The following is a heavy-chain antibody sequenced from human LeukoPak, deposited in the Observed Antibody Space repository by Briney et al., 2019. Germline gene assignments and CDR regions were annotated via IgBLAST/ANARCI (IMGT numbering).Heavy chain of an antibody. D-gene: IGHD6-13*01. J-gene: IGHJ5*02. Sequence: ASVKVSCKASGYTFTSYDINWVRQATGQGLEWMGWMNPNSGNTGYAQKFQGRVTITADESTSTAYMELSSLRSEDTAVYYCARSPWVAAAVNWFDPWGQGTLVTVSS. CDR3: ARSPWVAAAVNWFDP. V-gene: IGHV1-8*01. CDR1: GYTFTSYD. CDR2: MNPNSGNT.